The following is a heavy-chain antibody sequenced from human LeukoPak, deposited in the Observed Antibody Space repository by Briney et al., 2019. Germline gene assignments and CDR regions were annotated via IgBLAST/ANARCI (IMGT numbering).Heavy chain of an antibody. J-gene: IGHJ3*02. CDR2: IIPIFGTA. D-gene: IGHD3-10*01. Sequence: GASVKVSCKASGGTFSGYAISWVRQVPGQGREWMGGIIPIFGTANYAQKFQGRVTITADESTSTAYMELSSLRSEDTAVYYCARGSGYVSAFDIWGQGTMVTVSS. CDR3: ARGSGYVSAFDI. V-gene: IGHV1-69*13. CDR1: GGTFSGYA.